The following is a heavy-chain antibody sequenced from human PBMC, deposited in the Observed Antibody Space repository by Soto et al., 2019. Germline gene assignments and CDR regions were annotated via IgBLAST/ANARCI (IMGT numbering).Heavy chain of an antibody. J-gene: IGHJ5*02. CDR1: GGTFSSYA. CDR2: IIPIFGTA. D-gene: IGHD3-22*01. V-gene: IGHV1-69*01. CDR3: ARALGSYYDSSGYTNWFDP. Sequence: QVQLVQSWAEVKKPGSSVKVSCKASGGTFSSYAISWVRQAPGQGLEWMGGIIPIFGTANYAQKFQGRVTITADESTSTAYMELSSLRSEDTAVYYCARALGSYYDSSGYTNWFDPWGQGTLVTVSS.